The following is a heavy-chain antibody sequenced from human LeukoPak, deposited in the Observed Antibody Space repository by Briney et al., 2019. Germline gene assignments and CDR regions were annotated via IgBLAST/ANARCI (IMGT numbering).Heavy chain of an antibody. CDR2: ISYDGSNK. CDR1: GFTFSSYA. Sequence: TGGSLRLSCAASGFTFSSYAMHWVRQAPGKGLEWVAVISYDGSNKYYADSVKGRFTISRDNSKNTLYLQMNSLRAEDTAVYYCARAGGAAAGHNFDYWGQGTLVTVSS. D-gene: IGHD6-13*01. CDR3: ARAGGAAAGHNFDY. J-gene: IGHJ4*02. V-gene: IGHV3-30*04.